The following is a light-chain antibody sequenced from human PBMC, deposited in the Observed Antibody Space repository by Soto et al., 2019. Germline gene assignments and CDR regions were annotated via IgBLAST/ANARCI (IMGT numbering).Light chain of an antibody. CDR1: SSDIGYYNY. J-gene: IGLJ2*01. CDR2: DVS. Sequence: QSALTQPASVSGSPGQSITISCIGTSSDIGYYNYVSWYQQHPEKAPKLMIYDVSSRPSGVSNRFSGSKSGNAASLTISGLQAEDEGDYYCSSYTSSSTLVFGGGTKLTVL. V-gene: IGLV2-14*03. CDR3: SSYTSSSTLV.